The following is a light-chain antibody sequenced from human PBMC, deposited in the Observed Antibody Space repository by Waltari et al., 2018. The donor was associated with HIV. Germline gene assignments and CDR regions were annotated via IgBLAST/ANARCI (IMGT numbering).Light chain of an antibody. J-gene: IGLJ1*01. Sequence: QSVLTQPPSVSGAPGQRVTISCTGSNSNIGAGYDVHWYQQLPGTAPKLLIYGNTNRPSGVPDRFSGSTSVTSASLAITGLQAEDEADYYCQSFDSSLSAYVFGTGTKVTVL. CDR1: NSNIGAGYD. CDR2: GNT. V-gene: IGLV1-40*01. CDR3: QSFDSSLSAYV.